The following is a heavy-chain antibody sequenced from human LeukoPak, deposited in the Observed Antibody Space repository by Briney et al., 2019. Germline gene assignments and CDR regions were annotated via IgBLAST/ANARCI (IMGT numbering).Heavy chain of an antibody. CDR1: GYTFTGYY. D-gene: IGHD3-10*01. V-gene: IGHV1-2*02. J-gene: IGHJ4*02. CDR2: INPNSGGT. Sequence: ASVKVSCKASGYTFTGYYMHWVRQPPGQGLEWMGWINPNSGGTNYAQRFQGRVTMTRDTSISTDYMELSRLRSDDKAVYYCARGPYYYGSGSYRQYYFDYWGQGTLVTVSS. CDR3: ARGPYYYGSGSYRQYYFDY.